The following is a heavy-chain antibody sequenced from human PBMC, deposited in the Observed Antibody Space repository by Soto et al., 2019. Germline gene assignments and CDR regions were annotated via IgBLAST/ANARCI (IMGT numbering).Heavy chain of an antibody. CDR2: TYSDGTT. CDR3: AREFRPTGSRYAFDI. CDR1: GFTVSSNF. Sequence: EVQLVESGGGMVQPGGSLRLSCAASGFTVSSNFMTWVRQAPGKGLEWVSVTYSDGTTFYADSVKGRFTISRDNSKNTLYLQMNSLGVEDTAIYYCAREFRPTGSRYAFDIWGQGTMVTVSS. V-gene: IGHV3-66*01. D-gene: IGHD1-26*01. J-gene: IGHJ3*02.